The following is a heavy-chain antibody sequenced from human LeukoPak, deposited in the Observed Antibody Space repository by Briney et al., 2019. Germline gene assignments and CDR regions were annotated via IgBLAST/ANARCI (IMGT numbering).Heavy chain of an antibody. CDR3: ARASPNCGGDCYSARARQLDY. J-gene: IGHJ4*02. V-gene: IGHV3-9*01. D-gene: IGHD2-21*02. CDR2: ISWNGGSI. CDR1: GFTFDDYA. Sequence: PGGSLRLSCAASGFTFDDYAMHWVRQAPGKGLEWVSGISWNGGSIGYADSVKGRFTISRDNAKNSLYLQMNSLRAEDTAVYYCARASPNCGGDCYSARARQLDYWGQGTLVTVSS.